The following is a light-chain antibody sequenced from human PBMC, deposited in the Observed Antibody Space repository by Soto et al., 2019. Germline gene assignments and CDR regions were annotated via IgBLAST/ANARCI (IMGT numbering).Light chain of an antibody. Sequence: QSALTQPRSVSGSPGQSVTLSCTGTSSDVGGYHYVSWYQHHPGKAPKIIIFEVNKRPSGVPDRFSGSKSGNTASLTISGLQTEDEADYYCCSYAGTYTFVFGGGTKVTVL. J-gene: IGLJ2*01. CDR2: EVN. V-gene: IGLV2-11*01. CDR1: SSDVGGYHY. CDR3: CSYAGTYTFV.